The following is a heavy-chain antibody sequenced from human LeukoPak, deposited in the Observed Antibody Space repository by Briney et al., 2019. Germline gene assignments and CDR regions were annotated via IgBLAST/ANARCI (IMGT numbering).Heavy chain of an antibody. CDR3: ASRDIVVVPADLRFDY. Sequence: ASVKVSCKASGGTFSSYAISWVRQAPGQGLEWMGGIIPIFGTVNYAQKFQGRVTITTDESTSTAYMELSSLRSEDTAVYYCASRDIVVVPADLRFDYWGQGTLVTVSS. D-gene: IGHD2-2*01. CDR2: IIPIFGTV. V-gene: IGHV1-69*05. J-gene: IGHJ4*02. CDR1: GGTFSSYA.